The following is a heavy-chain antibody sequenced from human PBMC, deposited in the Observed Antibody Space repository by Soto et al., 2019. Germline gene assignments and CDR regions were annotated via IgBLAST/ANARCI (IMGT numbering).Heavy chain of an antibody. J-gene: IGHJ4*02. Sequence: QVQLVESGGGVVQPGRSLRLSCAASGITFSNYGTHWVRQAPGKGLEWVAVIWYDGRDKYYADSVKGRFTISRDNSKNTPYLQMNSPTADETAVYYCVSGYEYFDIWGQGTRVTVSS. D-gene: IGHD3-22*01. CDR3: VSGYEYFDI. CDR2: IWYDGRDK. CDR1: GITFSNYG. V-gene: IGHV3-33*01.